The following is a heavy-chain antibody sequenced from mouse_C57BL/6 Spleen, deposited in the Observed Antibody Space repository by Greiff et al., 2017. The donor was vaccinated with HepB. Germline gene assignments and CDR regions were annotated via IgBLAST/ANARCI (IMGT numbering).Heavy chain of an antibody. J-gene: IGHJ4*01. D-gene: IGHD2-2*01. Sequence: VQLQQPGAELVRPGTSVKLSCKASGYTFTSYWMHWVKQRPGQGLEWIGVIDPSDSYTNYNQKFKGKATLTVDTSSSKAYMQLSSLTSEDSAVYYCARLVTEGYYAMDYWGQGTSVTVSS. CDR1: GYTFTSYW. CDR3: ARLVTEGYYAMDY. V-gene: IGHV1-59*01. CDR2: IDPSDSYT.